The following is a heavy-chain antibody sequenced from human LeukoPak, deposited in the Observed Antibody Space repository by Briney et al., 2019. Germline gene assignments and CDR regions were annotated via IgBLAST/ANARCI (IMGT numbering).Heavy chain of an antibody. CDR2: IYTSGST. CDR1: GGSISSGSYY. Sequence: SETLSLTCTVSGGSISSGSYYWSWIRQPAGKGLEWIGRIYTSGSTNYNPSLKSRVTISVDTSKNQFSLKLSSVTAADTAVYYCARASGYGARWEPDAFDIWGQGTMVTVSS. V-gene: IGHV4-61*02. CDR3: ARASGYGARWEPDAFDI. J-gene: IGHJ3*02. D-gene: IGHD5-12*01.